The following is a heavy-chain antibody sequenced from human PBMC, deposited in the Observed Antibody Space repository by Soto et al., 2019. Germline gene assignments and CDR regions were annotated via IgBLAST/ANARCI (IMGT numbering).Heavy chain of an antibody. Sequence: SETLSLTCSFSGDSVTSHYLTWIRQSPEKGLEWIGYMHYTGFSHYNPSLKSRLTISVDRSKNQFTLQLSSVTAADTAVYYCARDLYYGDYYYHYRMDVWGQGTTVTVSS. CDR1: GDSVTSHY. D-gene: IGHD4-17*01. J-gene: IGHJ6*02. CDR3: ARDLYYGDYYYHYRMDV. CDR2: MHYTGFS. V-gene: IGHV4-59*02.